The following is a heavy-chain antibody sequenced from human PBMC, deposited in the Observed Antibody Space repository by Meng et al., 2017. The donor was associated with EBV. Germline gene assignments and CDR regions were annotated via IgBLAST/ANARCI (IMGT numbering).Heavy chain of an antibody. D-gene: IGHD6-19*01. CDR3: ARVGIAVAGTGDY. J-gene: IGHJ4*02. V-gene: IGHV1-2*06. CDR2: INPNSGGT. Sequence: QVQAVQSGVEVKKPGASVKVSCKAAGYTFTGYYMHWGRQAPGQGLEWMGRINPNSGGTNYAQKFQGRVTMTRDTSISTAYMELSRLRSDDTAVYYCARVGIAVAGTGDYWGQGTLVTVSS. CDR1: GYTFTGYY.